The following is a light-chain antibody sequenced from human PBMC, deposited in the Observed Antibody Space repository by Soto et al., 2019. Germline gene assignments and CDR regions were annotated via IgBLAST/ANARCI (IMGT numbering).Light chain of an antibody. V-gene: IGKV2-30*01. CDR1: QSLVYSDGNTY. Sequence: DVVMSQSPLSXPVTLGQPASISFRSSQSLVYSDGNTYLNWFQQRPGQSPSRLIHKFTNRDSGGPDRFSGSGSGTGFNLKSRRVEAEDVGVYFCMKGRPWWTFGQGKKVDIK. CDR3: MKGRPWWT. J-gene: IGKJ1*01. CDR2: KFT.